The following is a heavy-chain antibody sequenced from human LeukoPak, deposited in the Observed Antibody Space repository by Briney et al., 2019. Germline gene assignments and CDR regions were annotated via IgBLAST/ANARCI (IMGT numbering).Heavy chain of an antibody. J-gene: IGHJ4*02. CDR1: GGSFSGYY. CDR2: INHSGST. V-gene: IGHV4-34*01. CDR3: ARAAHDFWSGYSYYFDY. D-gene: IGHD3-3*01. Sequence: SETLSLTCAVYGGSFSGYYWSWIRQPPGKGLEWIGEINHSGSTNYNPPLKSRVTISVDTSKNQFSLKLSSVTAADTAVYYCARAAHDFWSGYSYYFDYWGQGTLVTVSS.